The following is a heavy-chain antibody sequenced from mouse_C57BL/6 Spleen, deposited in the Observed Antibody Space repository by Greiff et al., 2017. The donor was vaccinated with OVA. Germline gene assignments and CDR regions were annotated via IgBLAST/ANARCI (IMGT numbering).Heavy chain of an antibody. J-gene: IGHJ4*01. CDR2: ITPNTGGT. CDR1: GYTFTDYY. CDR3: ARTSYYYGSSYYAMDY. D-gene: IGHD1-1*01. V-gene: IGHV1-26*01. Sequence: EVQLQQSGPELVKPGASVKISCKASGYTFTDYYMNWVKQSHGKSLEWIGDITPNTGGTSYNQKFKGKATLTVDKSSSTAYMELRSLTSEDSAVYYCARTSYYYGSSYYAMDYWGQGTSVTVSS.